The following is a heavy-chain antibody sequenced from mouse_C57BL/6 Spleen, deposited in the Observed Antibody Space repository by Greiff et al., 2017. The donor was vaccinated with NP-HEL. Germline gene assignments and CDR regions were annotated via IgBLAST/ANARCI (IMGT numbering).Heavy chain of an antibody. CDR1: GYTFTSYW. Sequence: QVQLQQPGAELVKPGASVRMSCKASGYTFTSYWITWVKQRPGQGLEWIGDIYPGSGSTNYNEKFKSKATLTVDTSSSTAYMQLSSLTSEDSAVYYCARYSFITTVVATPAAWFAYWGQGTLVTVSA. CDR2: IYPGSGST. V-gene: IGHV1-55*01. CDR3: ARYSFITTVVATPAAWFAY. J-gene: IGHJ3*01. D-gene: IGHD1-1*01.